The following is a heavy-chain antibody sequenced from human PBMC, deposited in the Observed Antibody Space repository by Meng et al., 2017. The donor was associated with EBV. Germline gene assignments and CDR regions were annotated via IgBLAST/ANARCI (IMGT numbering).Heavy chain of an antibody. CDR2: IYYSGST. D-gene: IGHD6-13*01. V-gene: IGHV4-39*01. Sequence: QLQLQESGPGLVKPSETLSLTCTVSGGSISSSSYYWGWIRQPPGKGLEWIGSIYYSGSTYYNPSLKSRVTISVDTSKNQFSLKLSSVTAADTAVYYCARHVLFIAAAGTGWFDTWGQGTLVTVAS. CDR1: GGSISSSSYY. J-gene: IGHJ5*02. CDR3: ARHVLFIAAAGTGWFDT.